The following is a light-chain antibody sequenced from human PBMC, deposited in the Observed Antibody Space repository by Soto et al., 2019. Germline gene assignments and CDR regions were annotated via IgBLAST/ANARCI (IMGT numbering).Light chain of an antibody. J-gene: IGKJ3*01. V-gene: IGKV3-20*01. CDR3: EQYDSSPLFT. Sequence: EIVLTQSPGTLSLSPGERATLSCRASQSVSSSYLAWYHQKPGQAPRLLIYGASSRATGIPARFSGSGSGTGFTLTISRLEPDDVAVYYCEQYDSSPLFTFGPGTKVDI. CDR2: GAS. CDR1: QSVSSSY.